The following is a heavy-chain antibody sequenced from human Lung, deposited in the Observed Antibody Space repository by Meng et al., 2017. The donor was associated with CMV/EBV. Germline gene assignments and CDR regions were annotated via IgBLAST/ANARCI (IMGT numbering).Heavy chain of an antibody. D-gene: IGHD3-3*01. CDR3: ARELGDFWSGGYYYYYYGMDV. Sequence: GESLKISCAASGFTFSTYPMIWVRQAPGKGLEWVSSISSSSYYIFYGDSVKGRFTVSRDNAKNSLFLQMNSLRAEDTAVYYCARELGDFWSGGYYYYYYGMDVWGQGTTVTVSS. J-gene: IGHJ6*02. CDR1: GFTFSTYP. CDR2: ISSSSYYI. V-gene: IGHV3-21*01.